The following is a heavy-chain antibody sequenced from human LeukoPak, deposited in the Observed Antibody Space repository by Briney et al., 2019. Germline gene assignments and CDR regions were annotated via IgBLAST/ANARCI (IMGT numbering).Heavy chain of an antibody. Sequence: GESLQISCKGSGYSFTSYWIGWVRQLPGKGLEWMGIIYPGDSDTRYSPSFQGQVTISADKSISTAYLQWSSLKASDTAMYYCARRYYDILTGYPALGFDPWGQGTLVTVSS. D-gene: IGHD3-9*01. J-gene: IGHJ5*02. CDR1: GYSFTSYW. CDR3: ARRYYDILTGYPALGFDP. CDR2: IYPGDSDT. V-gene: IGHV5-51*01.